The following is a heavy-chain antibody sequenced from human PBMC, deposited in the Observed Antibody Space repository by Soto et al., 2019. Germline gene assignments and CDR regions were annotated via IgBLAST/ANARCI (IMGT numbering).Heavy chain of an antibody. CDR1: GYTFTSYA. J-gene: IGHJ5*02. CDR2: IIPIFGTA. V-gene: IGHV1-69*13. CDR3: ASLVDYYDSSGYYINWFDP. Sequence: SVKVSCKASGYTFTSYAISWVRQAPGQWLEWMGGIIPIFGTANYAQKFQGRVTITADESTSTAYMELSSLRSEDTAVYYCASLVDYYDSSGYYINWFDPWGQGALVTVSS. D-gene: IGHD3-22*01.